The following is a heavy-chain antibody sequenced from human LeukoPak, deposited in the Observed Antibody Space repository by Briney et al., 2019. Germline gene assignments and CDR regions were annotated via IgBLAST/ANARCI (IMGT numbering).Heavy chain of an antibody. CDR3: ARGADSSGYYSIFYFDY. J-gene: IGHJ4*02. CDR2: IYYSGST. Sequence: SETLSLTCTVSGGSISSYYWNWIRQPPGKGLEWIGYIYYSGSTNYNPSLKSRVTISVDTSKNQFSLKLSSVSAADTAVYYCARGADSSGYYSIFYFDYWGQGTLVTVSP. D-gene: IGHD3-22*01. CDR1: GGSISSYY. V-gene: IGHV4-59*01.